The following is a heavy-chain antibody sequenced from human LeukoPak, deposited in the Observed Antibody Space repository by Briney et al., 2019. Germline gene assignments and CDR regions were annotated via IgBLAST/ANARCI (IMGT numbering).Heavy chain of an antibody. J-gene: IGHJ4*02. Sequence: GGSLRLSCAASGFTFSTYSMNWVRQAPGKGLEWISYINNSSNTIYYADSVKGRFTISRDNAKNSLFLQMNSLRVEDTAVYYCASTEFLDHWGQGTLVTVSS. CDR1: GFTFSTYS. CDR2: INNSSNTI. D-gene: IGHD3-10*01. CDR3: ASTEFLDH. V-gene: IGHV3-48*01.